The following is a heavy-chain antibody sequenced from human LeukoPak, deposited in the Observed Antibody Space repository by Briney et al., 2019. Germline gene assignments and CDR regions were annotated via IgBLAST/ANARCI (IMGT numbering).Heavy chain of an antibody. D-gene: IGHD2-2*01. V-gene: IGHV3-15*01. CDR3: TAVPIGVVPAAMIYYFDC. Sequence: GGSLRLSCAPSGFTFSNAWMSWVRQAPGKGLEWVGRIKSKNDGGTTDYAAPVKGRLTISRDDSKNTLYLQMNSLKTEDTAVYYWTAVPIGVVPAAMIYYFDCWGQGTLVTVSS. J-gene: IGHJ4*02. CDR2: IKSKNDGGTT. CDR1: GFTFSNAW.